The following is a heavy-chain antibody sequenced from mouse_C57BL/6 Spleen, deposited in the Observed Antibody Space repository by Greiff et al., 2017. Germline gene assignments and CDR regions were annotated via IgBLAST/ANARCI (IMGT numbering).Heavy chain of an antibody. D-gene: IGHD1-1*02. V-gene: IGHV1-82*01. Sequence: VQLVESGPELVKPGASVKISCKASGYAFSSSWMNWVKQRPGKGLEWIGRINPGDGDTNYNGKFKGKAKLTADKSSSTAYMQLSSLTSEDSSVYVCHHGSPYYFDYWGQGTTLTVSS. J-gene: IGHJ2*01. CDR2: INPGDGDT. CDR1: GYAFSSSW. CDR3: HHGSPYYFDY.